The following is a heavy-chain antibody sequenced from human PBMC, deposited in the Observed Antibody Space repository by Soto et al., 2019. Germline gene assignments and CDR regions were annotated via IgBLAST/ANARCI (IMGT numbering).Heavy chain of an antibody. V-gene: IGHV3-7*03. Sequence: GVSLRLSCVASEFSISPYWMSWVRQAPGKGLEWVANIKEDGSAARYVDSARDRFLISRDNTKNSLYLQMTNLRAEDTAIYYCVSDGYVLSVSDSFRHFKHWCRGNRVTVS. J-gene: IGHJ1*01. CDR2: IKEDGSAA. CDR3: VSDGYVLSVSDSFRHFKH. CDR1: EFSISPYW. D-gene: IGHD3-22*01.